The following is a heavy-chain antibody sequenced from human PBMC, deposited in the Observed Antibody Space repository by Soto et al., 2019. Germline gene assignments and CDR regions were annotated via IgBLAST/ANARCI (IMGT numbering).Heavy chain of an antibody. Sequence: PGGSLRPSCAASGFTFNIYALRCVRQAPGKGLEWVAVISFDGTKKYYSDSVKGRFTIPRDNLKNTLYLQMNNLRVEDAALYFCAREDDYGYRYINYGLDVWGQGTTVTVSS. CDR1: GFTFNIYA. J-gene: IGHJ6*02. D-gene: IGHD4-17*01. CDR3: AREDDYGYRYINYGLDV. CDR2: ISFDGTKK. V-gene: IGHV3-30-3*01.